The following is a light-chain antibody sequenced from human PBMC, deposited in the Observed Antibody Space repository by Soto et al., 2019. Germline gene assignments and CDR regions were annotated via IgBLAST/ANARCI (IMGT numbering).Light chain of an antibody. CDR3: LSYAGSNSYV. V-gene: IGLV2-8*01. Sequence: QSVRTQPLSAAGAPGQSLPISSTGTKDEIGVYDFVPWYQHHPGKAPRLIIYEVVQRPSGVPDRFSGSKSGNTASLTVSGLLAADEGDYFCLSYAGSNSYVFGSGTKV. CDR2: EVV. CDR1: KDEIGVYDF. J-gene: IGLJ1*01.